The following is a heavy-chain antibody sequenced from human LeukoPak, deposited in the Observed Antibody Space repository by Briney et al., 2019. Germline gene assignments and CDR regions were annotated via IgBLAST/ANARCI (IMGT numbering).Heavy chain of an antibody. D-gene: IGHD3-16*01. CDR3: TAGALGY. V-gene: IGHV3-7*01. Sequence: GGSLRLSCAASGFTFSSYSMNWVRQAPGKGLQWVANIKPDGSGKYYVDSVKGRFTISRDNAKSSLYLQMNNLRPEDTAVYYCTAGALGYWGRGSLISVSS. J-gene: IGHJ4*02. CDR1: GFTFSSYS. CDR2: IKPDGSGK.